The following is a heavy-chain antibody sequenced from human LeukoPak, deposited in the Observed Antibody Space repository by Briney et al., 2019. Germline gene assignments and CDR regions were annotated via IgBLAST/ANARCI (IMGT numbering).Heavy chain of an antibody. J-gene: IGHJ5*02. D-gene: IGHD3-10*01. CDR2: IYPGDSDT. V-gene: IGHV5-51*03. Sequence: GESLKISCRASGYSFTNYWIGWVRQVPGKGLEWMGIIYPGDSDTRYSPSFQGQVTISADKSISTAYLQWSSLKASDTAMYYCTGGGFGELFSWFDPWGQGTLVTVSS. CDR3: TGGGFGELFSWFDP. CDR1: GYSFTNYW.